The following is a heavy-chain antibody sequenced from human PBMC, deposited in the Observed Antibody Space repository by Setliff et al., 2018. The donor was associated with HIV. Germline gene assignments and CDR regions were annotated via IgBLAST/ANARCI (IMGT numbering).Heavy chain of an antibody. CDR3: AKDRRDGYNSDYFDY. J-gene: IGHJ4*02. CDR2: IKQDGSEK. Sequence: GGSLRLSCAASGLIFSSYWMSWVRQAPGKGLEWVANIKQDGSEKYYVDSVKGRFTISRDNAKNSLYLQMYSLRAEDTALYYCAKDRRDGYNSDYFDYWGQGTLVTV. V-gene: IGHV3-7*03. D-gene: IGHD5-12*01. CDR1: GLIFSSYW.